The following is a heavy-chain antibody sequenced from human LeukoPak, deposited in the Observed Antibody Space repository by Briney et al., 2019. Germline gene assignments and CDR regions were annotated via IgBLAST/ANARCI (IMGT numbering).Heavy chain of an antibody. CDR2: ISYDGSNK. J-gene: IGHJ4*02. Sequence: PGGSLRLSCAASGFTFSSYAMHWVRQAPGKGLEWVAVISYDGSNKYYADSVKGRFTISRDNSKNTLYLQMNSLRAEDTAVYYCARARRYCSSTSCYPGYWGQGTLVTVSS. V-gene: IGHV3-30-3*01. D-gene: IGHD2-2*01. CDR1: GFTFSSYA. CDR3: ARARRYCSSTSCYPGY.